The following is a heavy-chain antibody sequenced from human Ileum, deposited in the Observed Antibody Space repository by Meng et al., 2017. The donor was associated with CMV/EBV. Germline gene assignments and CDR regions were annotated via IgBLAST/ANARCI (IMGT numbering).Heavy chain of an antibody. J-gene: IGHJ4*02. CDR2: IYSSGST. CDR3: ARGRGEYCSSTSCYTYYFDY. D-gene: IGHD2-2*02. CDR1: SSCY. V-gene: IGHV4-59*01. Sequence: SSCYWSWLRPPPGHGLEWIGYIYSSGSTNYNPSLKSRVTISVDTSKNQFSLKLSSVTAADTAVYYCARGRGEYCSSTSCYTYYFDYWGQGTLVTVSS.